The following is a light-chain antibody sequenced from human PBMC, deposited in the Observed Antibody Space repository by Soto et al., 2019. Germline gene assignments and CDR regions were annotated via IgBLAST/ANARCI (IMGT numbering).Light chain of an antibody. J-gene: IGLJ2*01. V-gene: IGLV1-51*01. CDR3: DSWDNSLSVVL. CDR2: DND. CDR1: SSNIGSNY. Sequence: QSVLTQPPSVSAAPGQRVTISCSGSSSNIGSNYVSWYQQLPGTAPKLLIYDNDKRPSGIPDRCSGSTSGTSATLAIAGLQPWDEADYYCDSWDNSLSVVLFGGGTKLTVL.